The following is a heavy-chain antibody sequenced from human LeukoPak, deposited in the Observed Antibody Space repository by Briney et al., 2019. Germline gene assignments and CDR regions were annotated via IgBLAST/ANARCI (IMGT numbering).Heavy chain of an antibody. J-gene: IGHJ4*02. V-gene: IGHV7-4-1*02. CDR2: INTNTGNP. CDR1: GYTFTSYA. CDR3: ARARLGFLEWLLRKPFDY. D-gene: IGHD3-3*01. Sequence: ASVKVSCKASGYTFTSYAMNWVRQAPGQGLERMGWINTNTGNPTYAQGFTGRFVFSLDTSVSTAYLQISSLKAEDTAVYYCARARLGFLEWLLRKPFDYWGQGTLVTVSS.